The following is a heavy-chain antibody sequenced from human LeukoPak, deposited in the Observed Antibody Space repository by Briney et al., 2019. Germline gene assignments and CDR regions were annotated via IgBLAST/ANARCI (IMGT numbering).Heavy chain of an antibody. CDR3: ARQVDTSMALPDY. D-gene: IGHD5-18*01. V-gene: IGHV1-18*01. J-gene: IGHJ4*02. Sequence: ASVKVSCKASGYTFTSYGISWVRQAPGQGLECMGWISAYNGNTNSAQKVQGRVTLTTDTSTSTAYMELRSLRSDDTAVYYCARQVDTSMALPDYWGQGTLVTVSS. CDR1: GYTFTSYG. CDR2: ISAYNGNT.